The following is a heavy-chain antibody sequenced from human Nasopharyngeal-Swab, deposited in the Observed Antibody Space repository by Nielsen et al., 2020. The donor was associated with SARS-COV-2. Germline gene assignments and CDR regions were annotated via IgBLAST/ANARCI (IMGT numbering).Heavy chain of an antibody. CDR2: ISPSGDST. V-gene: IGHV3-23*01. Sequence: WIRQPPGKRLQWVSSISPSGDSTYNADSVKGRFTLLRDTSVNTLYLQMNSLRAEDTAVYYCAKGRGSYYYYMGVWGKGTTVTVSS. J-gene: IGHJ6*03. CDR3: AKGRGSYYYYMGV. D-gene: IGHD3-10*01.